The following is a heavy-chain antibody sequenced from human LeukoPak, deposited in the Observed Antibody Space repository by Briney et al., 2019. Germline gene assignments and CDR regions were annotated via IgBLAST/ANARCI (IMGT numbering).Heavy chain of an antibody. CDR3: AALYGSGMLSEF. J-gene: IGHJ4*02. CDR1: GYTFTSYD. V-gene: IGHV1-8*01. D-gene: IGHD3-10*01. CDR2: MNPNSGNT. Sequence: ASVKVPCKASGYTFTSYDINWVRQATGQGLEWMGWMNPNSGNTGYAQKFQERVTITRDMSTSTAYMELSSLRSEDTAVYYCAALYGSGMLSEFWGQGTLVTVSS.